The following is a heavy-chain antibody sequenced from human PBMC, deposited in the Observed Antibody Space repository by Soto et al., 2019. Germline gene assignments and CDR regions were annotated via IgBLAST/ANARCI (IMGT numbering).Heavy chain of an antibody. D-gene: IGHD6-19*01. J-gene: IGHJ4*02. CDR1: VFIFSSSW. V-gene: IGHV3-7*01. CDR3: AKGGWFPDS. Sequence: WWSLRLCCAASVFIFSSSWMSWFRQAPGRRLEWVAYIKQDGSEEHYVDSVKGRFTISRDNAKNSLYLQMDSLRVEDTAMYYCAKGGWFPDSWGQGTLVTVS. CDR2: IKQDGSEE.